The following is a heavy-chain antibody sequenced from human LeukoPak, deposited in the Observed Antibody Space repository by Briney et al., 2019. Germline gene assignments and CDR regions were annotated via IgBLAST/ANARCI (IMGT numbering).Heavy chain of an antibody. Sequence: GGSLRLSCAASGFTFSSFGMSWVRQSPGTGLEWVSVSGGSGGATHYAESVKGRFTISRDNSKNTLYLEMSRLRADDTAVYYCAKGKDFNGYYVDSWGQGTLVTVSS. CDR3: AKGKDFNGYYVDS. CDR2: SGGSGGAT. J-gene: IGHJ4*02. D-gene: IGHD3-3*01. V-gene: IGHV3-23*01. CDR1: GFTFSSFG.